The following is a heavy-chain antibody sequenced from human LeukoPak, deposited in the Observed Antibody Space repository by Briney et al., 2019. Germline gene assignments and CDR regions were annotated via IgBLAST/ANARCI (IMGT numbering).Heavy chain of an antibody. Sequence: GASVKVSCKASGFTFTSSAVQWVRQARGQRLEWIGWIVVGSGNTNYAQKFQGRVTMTEDTSTDTAYMELSSLRSEDTAVYYCATAVRGYFQHWGQGTLVTVSS. V-gene: IGHV1-58*01. CDR2: IVVGSGNT. D-gene: IGHD3-10*01. CDR3: ATAVRGYFQH. CDR1: GFTFTSSA. J-gene: IGHJ1*01.